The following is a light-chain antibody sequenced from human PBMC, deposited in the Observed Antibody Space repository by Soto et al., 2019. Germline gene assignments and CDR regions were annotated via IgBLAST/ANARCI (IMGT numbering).Light chain of an antibody. J-gene: IGLJ3*02. CDR2: AND. V-gene: IGLV1-47*02. CDR1: SSNIGSNY. CDR3: AAWDDSLGGSWV. Sequence: QSVLTQPPSASGTPGQRVIISCSGRSSNIGSNYVYWFQHLPGTAPKLLIYANDQRPSGVPDRFSGSKSGTSASLAISGLRSEDDADYYGAAWDDSLGGSWVFGGGTKLTVL.